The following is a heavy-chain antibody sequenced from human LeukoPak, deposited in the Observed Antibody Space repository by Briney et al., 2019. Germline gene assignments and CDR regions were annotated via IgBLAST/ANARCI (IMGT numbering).Heavy chain of an antibody. CDR2: IIPIFGTA. V-gene: IGHV1-69*05. J-gene: IGHJ4*02. CDR1: GGTFSSYA. CDR3: ASDPSYDFWSGYYY. Sequence: SVKVSCKASGGTFSSYAISWVRQAPGQGLEWMGGIIPIFGTANYAQKFQGRVTITTDESTSTAYMELSSLRSEDTAVYYCASDPSYDFWSGYYYWGQGTLVTVSP. D-gene: IGHD3/OR15-3a*01.